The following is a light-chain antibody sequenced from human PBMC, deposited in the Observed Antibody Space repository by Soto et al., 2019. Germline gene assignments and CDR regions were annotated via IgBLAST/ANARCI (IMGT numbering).Light chain of an antibody. J-gene: IGKJ4*01. CDR2: AAS. Sequence: AIQMTQSPSSLSASVGDRVTITCRASQGVKNDLGWYQQRPGKAPKLLIYAASSLQSGVPSRFSGSGSGTDFTLTITSLQPEDFATYYCLQDYTYPLTFGGGTKVDI. V-gene: IGKV1-6*01. CDR3: LQDYTYPLT. CDR1: QGVKND.